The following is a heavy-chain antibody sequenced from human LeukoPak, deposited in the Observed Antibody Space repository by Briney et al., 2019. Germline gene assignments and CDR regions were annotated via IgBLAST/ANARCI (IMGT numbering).Heavy chain of an antibody. CDR3: ASTHPSYSSGWYDNYYYGMDV. CDR1: GYTFTSYG. V-gene: IGHV1-18*01. CDR2: ISAYNGNT. J-gene: IGHJ6*02. Sequence: ASVKVSCKASGYTFTSYGISWVRQAPGQGLEWMGWISAYNGNTNYAQKLQGRVTMTTDTSTSTAYMELRSLRSDDTAVYYCASTHPSYSSGWYDNYYYGMDVWGQGTTVTVSS. D-gene: IGHD6-19*01.